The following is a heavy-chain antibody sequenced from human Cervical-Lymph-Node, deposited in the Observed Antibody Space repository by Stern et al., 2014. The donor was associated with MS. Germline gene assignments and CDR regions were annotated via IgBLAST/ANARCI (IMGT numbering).Heavy chain of an antibody. CDR2: ISSSGNTI. J-gene: IGHJ6*02. CDR1: GFSFSGYS. D-gene: IGHD5/OR15-5a*01. V-gene: IGHV3-48*02. Sequence: EVQLVESGGGLVQPGGSLRLSCAASGFSFSGYSMNWVRQAPGKGLEWISQISSSGNTIYTGDSVKGRFTISRDNARNSLYVQMNSLRDEDTAVYYCARLVFGMDVWGQGTTVTVSS. CDR3: ARLVFGMDV.